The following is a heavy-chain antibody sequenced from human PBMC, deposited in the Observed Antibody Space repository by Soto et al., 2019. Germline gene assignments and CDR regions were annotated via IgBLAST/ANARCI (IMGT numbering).Heavy chain of an antibody. CDR3: TRMTRDGYTHGGTTAFDF. D-gene: IGHD1-1*01. V-gene: IGHV1-2*02. CDR2: LNPNTGDT. CDR1: GYTLIAYY. Sequence: ASVKVSCKASGYTLIAYYMHWVRQAPGQGLEWMGWLNPNTGDTNYAQKFQGRVTMTRDTSITTGYMELTNLRSDDTAVYYCTRMTRDGYTHGGTTAFDFWGQGTMVTVSS. J-gene: IGHJ3*01.